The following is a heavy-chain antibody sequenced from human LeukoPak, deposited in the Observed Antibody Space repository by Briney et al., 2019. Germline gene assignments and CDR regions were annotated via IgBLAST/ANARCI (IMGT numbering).Heavy chain of an antibody. Sequence: PGGSLRLSCAASGFIFSSYAMSWVRLAPGKGLEWISAISGSGGRTDYADSVKGRFTISRDNSKNTLYLQMNSLRAEDTAVYYCAKTALAVAGIVPVESELDYWGQGTLVTVSS. CDR2: ISGSGGRT. CDR1: GFIFSSYA. V-gene: IGHV3-23*01. J-gene: IGHJ4*02. CDR3: AKTALAVAGIVPVESELDY. D-gene: IGHD6-19*01.